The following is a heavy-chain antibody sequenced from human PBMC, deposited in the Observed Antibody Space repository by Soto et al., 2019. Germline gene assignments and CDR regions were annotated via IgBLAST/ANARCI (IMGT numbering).Heavy chain of an antibody. Sequence: GGSLRLSCAASGFTFSSYAMSWVRQAPGKGLEWVSAISGSGGSTYYADSVKGRFTISRDNSKNTLYLQMNSLRAEDAAVYYCAKQAKGVRREGVFGYWGQGTLVTVSS. CDR2: ISGSGGST. CDR1: GFTFSSYA. CDR3: AKQAKGVRREGVFGY. V-gene: IGHV3-23*01. D-gene: IGHD1-26*01. J-gene: IGHJ4*02.